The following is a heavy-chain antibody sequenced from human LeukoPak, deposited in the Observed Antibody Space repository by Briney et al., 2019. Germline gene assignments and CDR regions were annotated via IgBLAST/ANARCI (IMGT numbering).Heavy chain of an antibody. Sequence: GESLKISCKGSGYSFTSYWIGWVRQMPGKGLEWMGIIYPGDSDTRYSPSFQGQVTISADKSISTAYLQWSSLKASDTAMYYCARQDSWIQLWSEYYFDYWGQGTLVTVSS. CDR1: GYSFTSYW. CDR2: IYPGDSDT. D-gene: IGHD5-18*01. CDR3: ARQDSWIQLWSEYYFDY. V-gene: IGHV5-51*01. J-gene: IGHJ4*02.